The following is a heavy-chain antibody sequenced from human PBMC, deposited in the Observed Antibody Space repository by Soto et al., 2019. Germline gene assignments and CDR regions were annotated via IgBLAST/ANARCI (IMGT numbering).Heavy chain of an antibody. CDR3: ARGALQLWSYYYYGMDV. Sequence: SETLSLTCAVYGGSFSGYYWSWIRQPPGKGLEWTGEINHSGSTNYNPSLKSRVTISVDTSKNQFSLKLSSVTAADTAVYYCARGALQLWSYYYYGMDVWGQGTTVTVSS. J-gene: IGHJ6*02. V-gene: IGHV4-34*01. D-gene: IGHD5-18*01. CDR1: GGSFSGYY. CDR2: INHSGST.